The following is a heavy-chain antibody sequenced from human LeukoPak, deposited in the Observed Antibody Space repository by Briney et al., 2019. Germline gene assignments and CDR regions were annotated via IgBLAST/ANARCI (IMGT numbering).Heavy chain of an antibody. J-gene: IGHJ4*02. V-gene: IGHV4-34*01. CDR1: GGSFSGYY. Sequence: SETLSLTCAVYGGSFSGYYWSWIRQPPGKGLEWIGEINHSGSTNYNPSLKSRVTISVDTSKNQFSLKLSSVAAADTAGYYWARDGVGSGSYYNVHFDYWGQGTLVTVSS. D-gene: IGHD3-10*01. CDR3: ARDGVGSGSYYNVHFDY. CDR2: INHSGST.